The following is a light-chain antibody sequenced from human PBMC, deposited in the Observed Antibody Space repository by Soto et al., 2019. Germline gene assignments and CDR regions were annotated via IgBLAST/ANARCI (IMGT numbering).Light chain of an antibody. V-gene: IGLV2-8*01. CDR2: EVS. CDR1: SSDVGGYNY. CDR3: SSYAGSNKV. Sequence: QSVLTQPPSASGSPGQSVTISCTGTSSDVGGYNYVSWYQQHPGEAPKLMIYEVSKRPSGVPDRFSGSKSGNTASLTVSGLQAEDEADYYCSSYAGSNKVFGTGTKVTVL. J-gene: IGLJ1*01.